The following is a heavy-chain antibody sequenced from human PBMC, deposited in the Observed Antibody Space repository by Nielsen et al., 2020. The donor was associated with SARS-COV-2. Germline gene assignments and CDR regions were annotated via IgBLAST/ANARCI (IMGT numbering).Heavy chain of an antibody. Sequence: GESLKISCAASGFTFSNAWMSWVRQAPGKGLEWVGRIKSKTDGGTTDYAAPVKGRFTISRDDSKNTLYLQMNSLKTEDTAVYYCTTDLADTAMVTPMSDYYYYGMDVWGQGTTVTVSS. J-gene: IGHJ6*02. V-gene: IGHV3-15*01. D-gene: IGHD5-18*01. CDR2: IKSKTDGGTT. CDR3: TTDLADTAMVTPMSDYYYYGMDV. CDR1: GFTFSNAW.